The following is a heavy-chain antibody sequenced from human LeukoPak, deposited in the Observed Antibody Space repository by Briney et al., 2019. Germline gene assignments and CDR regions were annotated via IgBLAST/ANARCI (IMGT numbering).Heavy chain of an antibody. J-gene: IGHJ4*02. CDR1: GGSISSYY. CDR3: ARDSASGWVDY. CDR2: IYYSGGT. V-gene: IGHV4-59*01. Sequence: MSSETLSHTCTVSGGSISSYYWSWIRQPPGKGLEWIGYIYYSGGTNYNPSLKSRVTISVDTSKNQFSLKLSSVTAADTAVYYCARDSASGWVDYWGQGTLVTVSS. D-gene: IGHD6-19*01.